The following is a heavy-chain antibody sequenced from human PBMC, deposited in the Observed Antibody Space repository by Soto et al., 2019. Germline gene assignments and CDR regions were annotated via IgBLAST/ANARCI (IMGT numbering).Heavy chain of an antibody. J-gene: IGHJ6*03. D-gene: IGHD6-19*01. CDR1: GGSISSYY. Sequence: SETLSLTCTVSGGSISSYYWSWIRQPPGKGLEWIGYIYYSGSTNYNPSLKSRVTISVDTSKNQFSLKLSSVTAADTAVYYCARHTHGGIAVAGTRYYYYYMDVWGKGTTVTVSS. V-gene: IGHV4-59*08. CDR3: ARHTHGGIAVAGTRYYYYYMDV. CDR2: IYYSGST.